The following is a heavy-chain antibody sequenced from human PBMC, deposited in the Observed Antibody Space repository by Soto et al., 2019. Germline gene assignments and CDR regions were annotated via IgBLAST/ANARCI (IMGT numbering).Heavy chain of an antibody. D-gene: IGHD6-13*01. Sequence: PGGSLRLSCAASGFTFDDYAMRWVRQVPGKGLEWVSGISWNSDFIAYADSVKGRFTVSRDNANNFLYLQMNSLRAEDTAVYYCARHPERIAQIGWFDPWGQGTLVTVSS. J-gene: IGHJ5*02. V-gene: IGHV3-9*01. CDR3: ARHPERIAQIGWFDP. CDR2: ISWNSDFI. CDR1: GFTFDDYA.